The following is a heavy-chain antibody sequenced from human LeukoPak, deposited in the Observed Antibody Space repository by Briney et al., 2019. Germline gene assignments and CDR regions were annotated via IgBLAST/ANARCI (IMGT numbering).Heavy chain of an antibody. CDR3: ARAFGVGENWFDP. V-gene: IGHV4-61*01. CDR2: IYYSGST. CDR1: GYSISSGYY. Sequence: SETLSLTCTVSGYSISSGYYWGWIRQPPGKGLEWIGYIYYSGSTNYNPSLKSRVTISVDTSKNQFSLKLSSVTAADTAVYYCARAFGVGENWFDPWGQGTLVTVSS. J-gene: IGHJ5*02. D-gene: IGHD3-3*01.